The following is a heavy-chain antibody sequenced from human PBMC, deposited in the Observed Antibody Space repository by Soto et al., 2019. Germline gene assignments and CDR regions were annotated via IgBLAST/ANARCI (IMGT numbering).Heavy chain of an antibody. V-gene: IGHV1-69*02. CDR1: GGTFSSYT. CDR2: IIPILGIA. CDR3: ARGLWFGELSPAYGMDV. D-gene: IGHD3-10*01. J-gene: IGHJ6*02. Sequence: QVQLVQSGAEVKKPGSSVKVSCKASGGTFSSYTITWVRQAPGQGLEWMGRIIPILGIANYAQKFQGRVTITADKSTSTAYMGLSRLRSEDTAVYCCARGLWFGELSPAYGMDVWGQGTTVTVSS.